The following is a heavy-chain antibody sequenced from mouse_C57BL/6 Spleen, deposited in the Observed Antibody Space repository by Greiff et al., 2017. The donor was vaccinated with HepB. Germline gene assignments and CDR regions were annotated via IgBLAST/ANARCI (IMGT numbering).Heavy chain of an antibody. CDR2: IAPEDGDT. CDR3: TVGYYGTEDY. J-gene: IGHJ2*01. V-gene: IGHV14-1*01. CDR1: FFPLPASS. Sequence: VPLPPSGAALVRPWASVPLSCPSSFFPLPASSLPWVQPLPSQVPAFLLRIAPEDGDTEYAPKFQGKATMTADTSSNTAYLQLSSLTSEDTAVYYCTVGYYGTEDYWGQGTTLTVSS. D-gene: IGHD1-2*01.